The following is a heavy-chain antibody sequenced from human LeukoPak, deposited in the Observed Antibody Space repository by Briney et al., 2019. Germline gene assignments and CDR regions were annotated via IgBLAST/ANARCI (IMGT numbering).Heavy chain of an antibody. CDR3: ARARHDYGDRDAFDI. J-gene: IGHJ3*02. V-gene: IGHV3-30*04. CDR2: ISYDGNEK. D-gene: IGHD4-17*01. CDR1: GFTFNIYA. Sequence: PGGSLRLSCAASGFTFNIYAMHWVRQAPGKGLEWVAVISYDGNEKYYADSVKGRFTISRDNSKNTLYVQMNSLRAEDTAVYYCARARHDYGDRDAFDIWGQGTMVTVSS.